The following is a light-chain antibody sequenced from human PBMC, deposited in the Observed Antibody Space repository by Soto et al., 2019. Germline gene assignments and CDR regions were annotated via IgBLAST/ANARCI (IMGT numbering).Light chain of an antibody. CDR2: ATS. V-gene: IGKV1-5*01. CDR3: QQYYTYPWT. Sequence: DIQMTQSPSTLSASVGDRVTITCRASQSISSWLAWYQQKPGRPPKLLMSATSTLLSDVPSRFSGSGSGTDFTLTIGCLQSEDIATYYCQQYYTYPWTFGQGTNVEIK. J-gene: IGKJ1*01. CDR1: QSISSW.